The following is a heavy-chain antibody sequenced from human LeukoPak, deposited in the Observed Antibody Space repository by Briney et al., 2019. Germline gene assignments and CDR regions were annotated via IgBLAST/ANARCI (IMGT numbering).Heavy chain of an antibody. J-gene: IGHJ4*02. CDR2: ISDSGGYT. CDR1: GLTFRTYA. Sequence: PGGSLRLSCAASGLTFRTYAMSWVRQAPGKGLEWVSSISDSGGYTFYADSVKGRFTISRDNSKNTVYLQMNSLRAEDTAVYYCAKGLWFGESTSGFDYWGQGTLVTVSS. CDR3: AKGLWFGESTSGFDY. V-gene: IGHV3-23*01. D-gene: IGHD3-10*01.